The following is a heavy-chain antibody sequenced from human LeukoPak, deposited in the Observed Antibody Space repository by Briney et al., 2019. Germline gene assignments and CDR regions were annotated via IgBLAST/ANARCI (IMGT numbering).Heavy chain of an antibody. J-gene: IGHJ4*02. Sequence: ASVKVSCKVSGYTLTELSMHWVRQAPGQRLEWMGWINAGNGNTKYSQKFQGRVTITRDTSASTAYMELSSLRSEDTAVYYCPRDSLDYWGQGTLVTVSS. CDR2: INAGNGNT. CDR1: GYTLTELS. CDR3: PRDSLDY. V-gene: IGHV1-3*01.